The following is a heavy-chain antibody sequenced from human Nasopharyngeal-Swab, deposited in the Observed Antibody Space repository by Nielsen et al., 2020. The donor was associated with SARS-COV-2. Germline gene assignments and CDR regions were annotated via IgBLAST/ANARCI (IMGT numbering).Heavy chain of an antibody. V-gene: IGHV3-64D*06. D-gene: IGHD6-13*01. CDR3: VKGSSSWYSDYYYMDV. CDR1: GFTFSGYA. Sequence: GESLKISCSASGFTFSGYAMHWVRQAPGKGLEYVSAISSNGGSTYYADSVKGRFTISRDNSKNTLYLQMSSLRAEDTAVYYCVKGSSSWYSDYYYMDVWGKGTTVTVSS. CDR2: ISSNGGST. J-gene: IGHJ6*03.